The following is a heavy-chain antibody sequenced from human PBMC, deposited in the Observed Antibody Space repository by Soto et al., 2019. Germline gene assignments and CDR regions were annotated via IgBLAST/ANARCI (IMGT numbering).Heavy chain of an antibody. Sequence: LEPLRLTSAVSGGSSISRSWWRCVSQQPGKGLEWIGEIYHSGSTNYNPSLKSRVTISVDTSKNQFSLKLSSVTAADTAVYYCAEEDIGYHAYAFDSWGQGTLVIVSS. CDR2: IYHSGST. J-gene: IGHJ5*01. CDR1: GGSSISRSW. V-gene: IGHV4-4*02. CDR3: AEEDIGYHAYAFDS. D-gene: IGHD5-12*01.